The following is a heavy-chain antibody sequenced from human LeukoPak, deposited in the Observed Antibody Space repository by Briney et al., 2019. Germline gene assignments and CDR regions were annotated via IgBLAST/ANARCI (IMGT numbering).Heavy chain of an antibody. Sequence: GESLKISCKDSGYSFTTHWIGWVRQMPGKGLEWMGIIYPGDSDTRYSPSFQGQVTISADQSISTADLQWSSLKASDTAMYYCARQVVATAGTYDYWGQGTLVTVSS. V-gene: IGHV5-51*01. D-gene: IGHD6-13*01. J-gene: IGHJ4*02. CDR3: ARQVVATAGTYDY. CDR2: IYPGDSDT. CDR1: GYSFTTHW.